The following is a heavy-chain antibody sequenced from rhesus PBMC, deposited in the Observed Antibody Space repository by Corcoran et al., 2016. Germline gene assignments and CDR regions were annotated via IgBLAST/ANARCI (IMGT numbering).Heavy chain of an antibody. CDR2: ITYSGST. Sequence: QVQLQESGPGLVKPSETLSLTCAVSGGSISSGHYYWSWIRQPPGKGLEWIGYITYSGSTGYNPSLKSRVTISRDTSKNQFSLKLSSVTAADTAVYYCARYPYNRFDVWGPGVLVTVSS. CDR3: ARYPYNRFDV. CDR1: GGSISSGHYY. V-gene: IGHV4-122*02. J-gene: IGHJ5-1*01.